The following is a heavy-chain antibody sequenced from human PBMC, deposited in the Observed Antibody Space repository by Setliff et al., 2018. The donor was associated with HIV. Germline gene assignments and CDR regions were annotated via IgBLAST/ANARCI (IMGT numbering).Heavy chain of an antibody. Sequence: PSETLSLTCTVSGGSISSHYWSWIRQPPGKGLEWIGHIYTSGSTNYNPSLKSRATISVDTSKNQFSLKLSSVTAADTAVYYCARDGRRGGSDWGQGTLVTVSS. V-gene: IGHV4-4*08. CDR3: ARDGRRGGSD. D-gene: IGHD1-26*01. CDR2: IYTSGST. J-gene: IGHJ4*02. CDR1: GGSISSHY.